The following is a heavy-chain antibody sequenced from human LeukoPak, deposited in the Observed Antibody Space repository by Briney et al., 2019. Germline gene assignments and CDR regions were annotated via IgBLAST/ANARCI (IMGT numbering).Heavy chain of an antibody. D-gene: IGHD1-26*01. V-gene: IGHV4-34*01. CDR1: GGSFSDCF. J-gene: IGHJ4*02. CDR2: INHSGST. CDR3: ARRTGATISY. Sequence: SETLSLTCAVYGGSFSDCFWSWIRQPPGKGLEWIGEINHSGSTNYNPSLKSRVTISVDTSKNQFSLKLSSVTAADTAVYYCARRTGATISYWGQGTLVTVSS.